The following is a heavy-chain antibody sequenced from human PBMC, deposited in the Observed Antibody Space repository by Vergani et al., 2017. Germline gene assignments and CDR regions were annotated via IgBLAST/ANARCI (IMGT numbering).Heavy chain of an antibody. D-gene: IGHD6-6*01. CDR1: GFTFSDYY. V-gene: IGHV3-11*04. CDR2: ISSSGSTI. CDR3: ARSGQLGPQGWAGYYGMDV. Sequence: VQLVESGGGLVKPGGSLRLSCAASGFTFSDYYMSWIRQAPGKGLEWVSYISSSGSTIYYADSVKGRFTISRANAKNSRYLQMNSLRAEETAVYYCARSGQLGPQGWAGYYGMDVWGQGTTVTVSS. J-gene: IGHJ6*02.